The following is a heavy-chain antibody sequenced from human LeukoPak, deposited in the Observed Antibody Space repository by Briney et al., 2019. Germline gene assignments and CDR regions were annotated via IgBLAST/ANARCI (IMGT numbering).Heavy chain of an antibody. CDR3: AREVEIAVAGTTDY. CDR2: INPSGGST. J-gene: IGHJ4*02. D-gene: IGHD6-19*01. Sequence: ASVKVSCKDSGYTFTNHDFNWMRQAPGQGLEWMGIINPSGGSTSYAQKFQGRVTMTRDTSTSTVYMELSSLRSEDTAVYYCAREVEIAVAGTTDYWGQGTLVTVSS. V-gene: IGHV1-46*01. CDR1: GYTFTNHD.